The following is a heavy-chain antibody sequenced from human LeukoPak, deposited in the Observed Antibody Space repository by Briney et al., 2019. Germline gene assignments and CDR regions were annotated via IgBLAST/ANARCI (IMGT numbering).Heavy chain of an antibody. J-gene: IGHJ4*02. D-gene: IGHD1-14*01. Sequence: GGSLRLSCAASGFTFSCHWMSWVRQAPGKGLEWVANINQGGSDKYYVDSVKGRFTISRDNANNLLYLQMNSLRGEDTAVYYCTRDRSRAEDDWGQGTLVTVSS. V-gene: IGHV3-7*01. CDR2: INQGGSDK. CDR1: GFTFSCHW. CDR3: TRDRSRAEDD.